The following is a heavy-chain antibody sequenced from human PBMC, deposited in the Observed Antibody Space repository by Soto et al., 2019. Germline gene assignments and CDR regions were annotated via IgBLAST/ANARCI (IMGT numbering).Heavy chain of an antibody. V-gene: IGHV1-18*04. Sequence: VASVNFSCKASGYTFTSYALSWVRHAPGQGLEWMGWISTYNGNTNYAQNLQGRVTMTRDTSISTAYMELSRLRSDDTAVYYCARGRTGTTSYFDYWGQGNLVTVSS. CDR3: ARGRTGTTSYFDY. D-gene: IGHD1-1*01. J-gene: IGHJ4*02. CDR1: GYTFTSYA. CDR2: ISTYNGNT.